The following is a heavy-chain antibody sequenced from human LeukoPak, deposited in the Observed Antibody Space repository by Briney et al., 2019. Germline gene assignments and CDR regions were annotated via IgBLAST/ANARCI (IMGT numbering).Heavy chain of an antibody. CDR2: ISWNSGSI. D-gene: IGHD3-22*01. Sequence: PGRSLRLSCAASGFTFDDYAMHWVRQAPGKGLEWVSGISWNSGSIGYADSVEGRFTISRDNAKNSLYLQMNSLRAEDIALYYCAKAPTEYYDSSGSYSFDYWGQGTLVTVSS. V-gene: IGHV3-9*03. CDR3: AKAPTEYYDSSGSYSFDY. CDR1: GFTFDDYA. J-gene: IGHJ4*02.